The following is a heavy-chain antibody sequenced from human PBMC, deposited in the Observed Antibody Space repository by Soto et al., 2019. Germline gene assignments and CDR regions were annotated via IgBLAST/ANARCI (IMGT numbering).Heavy chain of an antibody. Sequence: VKVSCKASGYTFTSYAMHWVRQAPGQRLEWMGWINAGNGNTKYSQKFQGRVTITRDTSASTAYMELSSLRSEDTAVYYCARASRNLDWYFDLWGRGTLVTVSS. V-gene: IGHV1-3*01. J-gene: IGHJ2*01. CDR1: GYTFTSYA. CDR2: INAGNGNT. CDR3: ARASRNLDWYFDL.